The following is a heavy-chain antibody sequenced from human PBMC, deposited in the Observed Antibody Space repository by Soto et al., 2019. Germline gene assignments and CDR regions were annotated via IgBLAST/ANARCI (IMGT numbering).Heavy chain of an antibody. Sequence: GGSLRLSCAASGFTFSSYGMHWVRQAPGKGLEWVAVIWYDGSNKYYADSVKGRFTISRDNSKNTLYLQMNSLRAEDTAVYYCARDPPPSSPHQNGMDVWGQGATVTVSS. CDR2: IWYDGSNK. V-gene: IGHV3-33*01. CDR1: GFTFSSYG. CDR3: ARDPPPSSPHQNGMDV. J-gene: IGHJ6*02.